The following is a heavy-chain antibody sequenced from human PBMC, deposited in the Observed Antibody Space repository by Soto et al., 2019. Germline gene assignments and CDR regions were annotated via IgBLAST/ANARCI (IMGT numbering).Heavy chain of an antibody. CDR2: ISYDGSNA. CDR1: GFTFSSFG. V-gene: IGHV3-30*19. D-gene: IGHD2-21*01. J-gene: IGHJ4*02. CDR3: AKVKRKYAIRSLYFDL. Sequence: QGQLVESGGDVVQPGRSLRLSCAASGFTFSSFGMHWVRQAPGKGLEWVALISYDGSNAYYGDSVKGRFTISRDNSKNTLYLQMNNLRAEDSAVYCCAKVKRKYAIRSLYFDLWGQGTLVTVSS.